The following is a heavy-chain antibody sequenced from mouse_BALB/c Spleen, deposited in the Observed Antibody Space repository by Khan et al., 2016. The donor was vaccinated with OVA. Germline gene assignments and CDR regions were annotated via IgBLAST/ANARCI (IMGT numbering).Heavy chain of an antibody. CDR2: IWAGGST. V-gene: IGHV2-9*02. J-gene: IGHJ3*01. D-gene: IGHD1-1*01. CDR3: ARAFYYGAWFAY. CDR1: GFSLSSYG. Sequence: QVQLQQSGPGLVAPSQTLSITCTVSGFSLSSYGVHWVRQPPGKGLEWLGVIWAGGSTNHNSALMSRLSISKDNSKSQVFLKMNSLQTDDTAMYYCARAFYYGAWFAYWGQGTLVTVAA.